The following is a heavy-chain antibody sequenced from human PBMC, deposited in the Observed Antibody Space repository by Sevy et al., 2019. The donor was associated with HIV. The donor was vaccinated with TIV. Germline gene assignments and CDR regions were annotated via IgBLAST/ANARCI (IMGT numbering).Heavy chain of an antibody. J-gene: IGHJ4*02. Sequence: ASVKVSCKASGYTFTGYYMHWVRQAPGQGLEWMGRINPNSGGTNYAQKFQGRVTMTRDTSISTAYMGLSRLRSDDTAVYYCVCRYSGSYFGDDYWGQGTLVTVSS. V-gene: IGHV1-2*06. D-gene: IGHD1-26*01. CDR3: VCRYSGSYFGDDY. CDR1: GYTFTGYY. CDR2: INPNSGGT.